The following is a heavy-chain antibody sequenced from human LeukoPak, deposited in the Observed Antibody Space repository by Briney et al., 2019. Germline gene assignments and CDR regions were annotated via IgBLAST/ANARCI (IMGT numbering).Heavy chain of an antibody. Sequence: SQSLSLTCAVSGGSISSGGYSWSWIRQPPGKGLEWIGYMYHSGSTYYNPSLKSRVTISVDRSKNQFSLELSSVTAADTAVYYCATVMYSNSWYDYWGQGTLVTVSS. D-gene: IGHD6-13*01. V-gene: IGHV4-30-2*01. CDR3: ATVMYSNSWYDY. CDR2: MYHSGST. CDR1: GGSISSGGYS. J-gene: IGHJ4*02.